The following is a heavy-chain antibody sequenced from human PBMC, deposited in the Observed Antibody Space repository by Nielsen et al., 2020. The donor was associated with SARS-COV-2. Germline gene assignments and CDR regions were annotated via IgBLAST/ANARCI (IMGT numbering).Heavy chain of an antibody. CDR3: ASLRRGLDAFDI. J-gene: IGHJ3*02. Sequence: SETLSLTCSVSGDSLSSSRFYWGWIRQPPGRGLEWIGNIFQSGSTYYSPSLKSRVTMPLDTSKNHFSLKLRSVTAADTAVYYCASLRRGLDAFDIWGQGTMVTVSP. V-gene: IGHV4-39*07. CDR2: IFQSGST. CDR1: GDSLSSSRFY. D-gene: IGHD3-10*01.